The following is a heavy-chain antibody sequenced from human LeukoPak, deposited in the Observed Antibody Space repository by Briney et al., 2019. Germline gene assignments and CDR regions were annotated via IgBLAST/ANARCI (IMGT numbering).Heavy chain of an antibody. Sequence: ASVKVSCKASGYTFTDYTMHWVRQAPGQRLEWMGWINAGNGNTKYSQNLQGRVTITRNTSASTAYMELSSLRSEDTAIYYCARGPLGRNGDYFDYWGQGTLVTVSS. CDR1: GYTFTDYT. CDR2: INAGNGNT. J-gene: IGHJ4*02. CDR3: ARGPLGRNGDYFDY. V-gene: IGHV1-3*01. D-gene: IGHD7-27*01.